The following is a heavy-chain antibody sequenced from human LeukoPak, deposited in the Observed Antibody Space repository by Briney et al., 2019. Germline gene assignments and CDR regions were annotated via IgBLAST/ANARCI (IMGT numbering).Heavy chain of an antibody. J-gene: IGHJ4*01. CDR2: TFWNDDK. CDR3: AHKPVGSGSYNM. CDR1: GFSLSTTGVG. V-gene: IGHV2-5*01. Sequence: SGPTLVNPTQTLTLTCTFSGFSLSTTGVGVGWIRQPPGKALEWLAITFWNDDKSYSPSLKSRLTISKATSKNQVVLIMTNMDPVDTATYYCAHKPVGSGSYNMWGQGTLVTVSS. D-gene: IGHD3-10*01.